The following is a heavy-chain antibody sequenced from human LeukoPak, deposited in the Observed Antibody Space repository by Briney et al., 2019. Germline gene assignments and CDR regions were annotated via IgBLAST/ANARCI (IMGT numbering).Heavy chain of an antibody. Sequence: SETLSLTCAVSGGSLTGYFWTWIRQAPGKGLEWIGHLYYSGSTNYNPSLKSRVTISVDTSKNQFSQKLSSVTAADTAVYYCARDPAGTASYYYGMDVWGQGTTVTVP. CDR3: ARDPAGTASYYYGMDV. J-gene: IGHJ6*02. V-gene: IGHV4-59*01. D-gene: IGHD5-18*01. CDR2: LYYSGST. CDR1: GGSLTGYF.